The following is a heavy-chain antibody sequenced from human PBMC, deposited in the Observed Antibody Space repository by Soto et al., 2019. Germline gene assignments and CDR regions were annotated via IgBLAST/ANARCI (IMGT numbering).Heavy chain of an antibody. CDR1: GYTFTSYG. CDR2: ISAYNGNT. D-gene: IGHD3-22*01. J-gene: IGHJ3*02. V-gene: IGHV1-18*01. CDR3: VGEYYYDSSGYYTDAFDI. Sequence: ASVKVSCKASGYTFTSYGISWVRQAPGQGLEWMGWISAYNGNTNYAQKLQGRVTMTTDTSTSTAYMELRSLRSDDTAVYYCVGEYYYDSSGYYTDAFDIWGQGTMVTVSS.